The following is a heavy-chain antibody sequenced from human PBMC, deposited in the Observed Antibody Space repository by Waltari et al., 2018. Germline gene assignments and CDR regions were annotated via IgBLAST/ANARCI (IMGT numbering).Heavy chain of an antibody. D-gene: IGHD5-12*01. CDR3: AGHRRYDRQYNWFDP. CDR2: SNQRGST. Sequence: VQLQQWGAGLFKHSETLYLTCAVHGGSFSGYYRSWYRQHPGNGMEWSGESNQRGSTNYNPSLTSRVTISVDTSKIQFSLKLSSVTAADTAVYYCAGHRRYDRQYNWFDPWGQGTLVTVSS. CDR1: GGSFSGYY. V-gene: IGHV4-34*01. J-gene: IGHJ5*02.